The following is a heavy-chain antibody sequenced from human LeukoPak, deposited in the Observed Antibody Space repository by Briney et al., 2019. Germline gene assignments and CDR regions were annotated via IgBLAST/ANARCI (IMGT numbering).Heavy chain of an antibody. CDR1: GFTFSNAW. V-gene: IGHV3-15*01. CDR2: IKSKTDGGTT. Sequence: GGSLRLSCAASGFTFSNAWMSWVRQAPGKGLEWVGRIKSKTDGGTTDYAAPVKGRFTISRDDSKNTLYLQMNSLKTEDTAVYYFTTGFRYSSFMDVWGKGTTVTVSS. J-gene: IGHJ6*03. D-gene: IGHD6-13*01. CDR3: TTGFRYSSFMDV.